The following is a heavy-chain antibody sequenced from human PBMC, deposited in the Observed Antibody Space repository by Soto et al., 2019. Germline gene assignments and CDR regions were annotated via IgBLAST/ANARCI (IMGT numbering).Heavy chain of an antibody. Sequence: GASVKVSCKASGGTFSSYAISWVRQAPGQGLEWMGGIIPIFGTANYAQKFQGRVTITADESTSTAYMELSSLRSEDTAVFYCARNVRGVMRWFDPWGQGTLVTVSS. CDR2: IIPIFGTA. CDR3: ARNVRGVMRWFDP. D-gene: IGHD3-10*01. J-gene: IGHJ5*02. CDR1: GGTFSSYA. V-gene: IGHV1-69*13.